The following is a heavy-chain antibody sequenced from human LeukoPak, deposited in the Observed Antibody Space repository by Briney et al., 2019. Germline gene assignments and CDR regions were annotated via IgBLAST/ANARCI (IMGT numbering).Heavy chain of an antibody. J-gene: IGHJ2*01. V-gene: IGHV4-4*07. CDR3: ARDPGDYDHDWYFDL. D-gene: IGHD4-17*01. CDR2: IYTSGAT. Sequence: SETLSLTCTVAGGSISNSCWNWIRPPAGKELEWIGRIYTSGATHYNPSLQSRLTMSIDTSKNQLSLKLDSVTAADTAMYFCARDPGDYDHDWYFDLWGRGTLVTVSS. CDR1: GGSISNSC.